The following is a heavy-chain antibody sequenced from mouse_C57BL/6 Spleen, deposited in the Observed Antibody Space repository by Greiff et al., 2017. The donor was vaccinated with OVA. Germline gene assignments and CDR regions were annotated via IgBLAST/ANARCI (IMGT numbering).Heavy chain of an antibody. CDR2: IWWGDDK. Sequence: ESGPGLLQPSQTLSLTCSFSGFSLSTFGMGVGWIRQPSGMGREWLVHIWWGDDKYYNPALKSRLTISTDTSKNQVFRMIANVDTAYTSTYYCARIDGSSYDAMDYWGQGTSVTVSS. D-gene: IGHD1-1*01. V-gene: IGHV8-8*01. CDR3: ARIDGSSYDAMDY. J-gene: IGHJ4*01. CDR1: GFSLSTFGMG.